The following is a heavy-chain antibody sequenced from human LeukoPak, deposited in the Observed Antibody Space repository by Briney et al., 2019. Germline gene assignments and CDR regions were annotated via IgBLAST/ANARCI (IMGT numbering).Heavy chain of an antibody. Sequence: TGGSLRLSCAASGFTFSDYYMSWIRQAPGKGLEWVSYISSSGSTIYYADSVKGRFTISRDNAKNSLYLQMNSLRAEDTAVYYCATHPVYQWLAPEEYYFDYWGQGTLVTVSS. CDR1: GFTFSDYY. V-gene: IGHV3-11*04. J-gene: IGHJ4*02. CDR3: ATHPVYQWLAPEEYYFDY. CDR2: ISSSGSTI. D-gene: IGHD6-19*01.